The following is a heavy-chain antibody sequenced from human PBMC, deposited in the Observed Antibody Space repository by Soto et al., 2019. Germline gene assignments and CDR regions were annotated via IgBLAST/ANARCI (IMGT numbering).Heavy chain of an antibody. V-gene: IGHV2-5*02. J-gene: IGHJ5*02. CDR3: AHRLPRRRRGSSDWFDP. D-gene: IGHD1-26*01. CDR2: IYWDDDK. CDR1: GFSLSTSGVG. Sequence: QITLKESGPPLVKPTQTLTLTCTFSGFSLSTSGVGVGWIRQPPGKALEWLALIYWDDDKRYSPSLKSRLTITKDTSKNQVVLTMTNMDPVDTATYYCAHRLPRRRRGSSDWFDPWGQGTLVTVSS.